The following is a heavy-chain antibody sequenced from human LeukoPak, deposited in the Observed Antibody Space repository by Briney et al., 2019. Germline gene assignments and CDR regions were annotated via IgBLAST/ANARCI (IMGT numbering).Heavy chain of an antibody. D-gene: IGHD3-10*01. V-gene: IGHV4-31*03. CDR3: ARDFGHYYGSGSPPGYYGMDV. Sequence: SETLSLTCTFSGGSISSTNYYWGWIRQPPGKGLEWIGYIYYSGSTYYNPSLKSRVTISVDTSKNQFSLKLSSVTAADTAVYYCARDFGHYYGSGSPPGYYGMDVWGQGTTVTVSS. J-gene: IGHJ6*02. CDR1: GGSISSTNYY. CDR2: IYYSGST.